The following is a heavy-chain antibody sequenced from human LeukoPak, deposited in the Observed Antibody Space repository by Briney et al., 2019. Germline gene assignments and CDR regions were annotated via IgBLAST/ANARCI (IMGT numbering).Heavy chain of an antibody. J-gene: IGHJ4*02. D-gene: IGHD6-13*01. CDR2: INPNSGGT. CDR3: ARSHACIAALLGY. V-gene: IGHV1-2*04. Sequence: ASLKVSRKASGYTFTGYNMHWVRQAPGQGREWMGWINPNSGGTNYAQKFQGWVTRTRDTSISTAYMELSRLRSGDTAVYYCARSHACIAALLGYWGQGTLVTVSS. CDR1: GYTFTGYN.